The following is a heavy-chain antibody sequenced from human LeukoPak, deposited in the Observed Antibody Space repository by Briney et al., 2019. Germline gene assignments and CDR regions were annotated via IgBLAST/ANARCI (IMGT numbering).Heavy chain of an antibody. Sequence: GGSLRLSCAASGFTFDDYAMSWVRQAPGKGLEWVSAISGSGGSTYYADSVKGRFTISRDNSKNTLYLQMNSLRAEDTAVYYCAKDRYYDFWSGYGRAFDIWGQGTMVTVSS. CDR2: ISGSGGST. D-gene: IGHD3-3*01. CDR1: GFTFDDYA. CDR3: AKDRYYDFWSGYGRAFDI. V-gene: IGHV3-23*01. J-gene: IGHJ3*02.